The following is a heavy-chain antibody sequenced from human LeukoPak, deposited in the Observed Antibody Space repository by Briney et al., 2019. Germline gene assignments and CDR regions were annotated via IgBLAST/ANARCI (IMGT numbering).Heavy chain of an antibody. CDR2: IYYSGST. Sequence: SETLSLTCTVSGGSISSSSYYWGWIRQPPGKGLEWIGSIYYSGSTYYNPSLKSRVTISVDTSKNQFSLKLSSVTAADTAVYYCARHYYGSGSYYQVGYFDYWGQGTLVTVSS. V-gene: IGHV4-39*01. D-gene: IGHD3-10*01. J-gene: IGHJ4*02. CDR3: ARHYYGSGSYYQVGYFDY. CDR1: GGSISSSSYY.